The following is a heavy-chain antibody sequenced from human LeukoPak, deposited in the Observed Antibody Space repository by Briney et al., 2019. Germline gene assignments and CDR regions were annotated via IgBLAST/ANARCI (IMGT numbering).Heavy chain of an antibody. CDR3: AKDISAFWSGRGGPYYFDY. V-gene: IGHV3-9*01. CDR2: ISWNSGSI. CDR1: GFTFDDYA. Sequence: GGSLRLSCAASGFTFDDYAMHWVRQAPGKGLEWVSGISWNSGSIGYADSVKGRFTISRDNAKNSLCLQMNSLRAEDTALYYCAKDISAFWSGRGGPYYFDYWGQGTLVTVSS. J-gene: IGHJ4*02. D-gene: IGHD3-3*01.